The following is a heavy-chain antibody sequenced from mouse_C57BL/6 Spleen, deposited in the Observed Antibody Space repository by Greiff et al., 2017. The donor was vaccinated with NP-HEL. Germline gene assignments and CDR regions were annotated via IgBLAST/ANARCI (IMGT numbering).Heavy chain of an antibody. CDR3: ARIIYYGNPGWYFDV. CDR1: GYAFSSSW. V-gene: IGHV1-82*01. D-gene: IGHD2-1*01. CDR2: IYPGDGDT. Sequence: QVQLQQSGPELVKPGASVKISCKASGYAFSSSWMNWVKQRPGKGLEWIGRIYPGDGDTNYNGKFKGKATLTADKSSSTAYMQLSSLTSEDSAVYFCARIIYYGNPGWYFDVWGTGTTVTVSS. J-gene: IGHJ1*03.